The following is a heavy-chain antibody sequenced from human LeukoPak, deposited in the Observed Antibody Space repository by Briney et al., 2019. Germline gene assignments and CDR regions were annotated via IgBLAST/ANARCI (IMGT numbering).Heavy chain of an antibody. D-gene: IGHD3-10*01. CDR2: IYYSGST. CDR3: ARESPTYYYGSGSYYGMDV. J-gene: IGHJ6*02. Sequence: PSETLSLTCTVSGGSISSSSYYWGWIRQPPGKGLEWIGSIYYSGSTYYNPSLKSRVTISVDTSKNQFSLKLSSVTAADTAVYYCARESPTYYYGSGSYYGMDVWGQGTTVTVSS. V-gene: IGHV4-39*07. CDR1: GGSISSSSYY.